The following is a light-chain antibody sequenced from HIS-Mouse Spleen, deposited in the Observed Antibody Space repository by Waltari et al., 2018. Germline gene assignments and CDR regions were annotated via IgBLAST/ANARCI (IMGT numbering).Light chain of an antibody. CDR2: EGS. J-gene: IGLJ1*01. Sequence: QSALTQPASVSGSPGQSITIPCTGTTRDVGRYNLVPWYQQHPGKAPNLMIYEGSKRPSGVSNRFSGSKSGNTASLTISGLQAEDEADYYCCSYAGSREVFGTGTKVTVL. CDR3: CSYAGSREV. CDR1: TRDVGRYNL. V-gene: IGLV2-23*01.